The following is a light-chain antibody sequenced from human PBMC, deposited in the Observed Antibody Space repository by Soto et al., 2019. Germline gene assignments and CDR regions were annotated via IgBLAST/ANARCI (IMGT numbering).Light chain of an antibody. V-gene: IGLV2-14*03. Sequence: QSALTQPASVSGSPGQSITISCTGTSSDIGGSNYVSWYQQHPGKAPKLMIYDVSSRPSGVSYRFSGSKSGNTASLTISGLQADDEADYYCSSFTASNTFDFGGGTQLTVL. CDR1: SSDIGGSNY. CDR3: SSFTASNTFD. CDR2: DVS. J-gene: IGLJ2*01.